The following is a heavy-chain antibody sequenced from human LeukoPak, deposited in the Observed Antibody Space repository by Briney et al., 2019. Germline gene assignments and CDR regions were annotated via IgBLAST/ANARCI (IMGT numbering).Heavy chain of an antibody. D-gene: IGHD3-22*01. V-gene: IGHV1-18*01. CDR1: GYTFTSYG. Sequence: ASVKVSCKASGYTFTSYGISWVRQAPGQGLEWMGWISAYNGNTNYAQKLQGRVTMTTDTSTSTAYMELRSLRSDDTAVYYCARDSITASQSYYYDSKDAFDIWGQGTMVTVSS. CDR3: ARDSITASQSYYYDSKDAFDI. J-gene: IGHJ3*02. CDR2: ISAYNGNT.